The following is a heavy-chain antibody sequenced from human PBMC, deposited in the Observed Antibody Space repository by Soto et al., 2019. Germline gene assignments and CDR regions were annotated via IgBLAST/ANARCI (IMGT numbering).Heavy chain of an antibody. CDR2: ITTYKGNT. V-gene: IGHV1-18*01. CDR3: ARVVIIHLFYFDS. D-gene: IGHD3-10*01. J-gene: IGHJ4*02. CDR1: GYTLGSHG. Sequence: QVHLVQSGAEVKKPGASVKVSCQASGYTLGSHGIGWLRQAPGQGLEWMGWITTYKGNTDYAQTLQGRVTMTTDTSKNTASMDLRSRRPDDTAVYYCARVVIIHLFYFDSWGQGTLVTVSS.